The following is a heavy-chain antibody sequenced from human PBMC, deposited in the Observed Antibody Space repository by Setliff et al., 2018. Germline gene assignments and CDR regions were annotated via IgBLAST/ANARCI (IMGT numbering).Heavy chain of an antibody. CDR2: IKQDGSEK. CDR1: GFSFSRSW. V-gene: IGHV3-7*01. CDR3: ARDPPGMNAFDI. D-gene: IGHD6-13*01. J-gene: IGHJ3*02. Sequence: GGSLRLSCAASGFSFSRSWMSWVRQAPGKGPEWVANIKQDGSEKYYVDSVGGRFTISRDNAKNLLFLQMRGLRAGDTALYYCARDPPGMNAFDIWGHGTMVTVSS.